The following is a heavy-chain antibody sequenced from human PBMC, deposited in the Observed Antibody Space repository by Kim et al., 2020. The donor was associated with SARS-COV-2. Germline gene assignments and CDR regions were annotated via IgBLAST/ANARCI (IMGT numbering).Heavy chain of an antibody. Sequence: MAGRFSISGDNSKNTLYLQMNSLRTEDPALYYCVKEAAFTTIVVDYYFDYWGQGTLVTVSS. J-gene: IGHJ4*02. V-gene: IGHV3-30*02. D-gene: IGHD3-22*01. CDR3: VKEAAFTTIVVDYYFDY.